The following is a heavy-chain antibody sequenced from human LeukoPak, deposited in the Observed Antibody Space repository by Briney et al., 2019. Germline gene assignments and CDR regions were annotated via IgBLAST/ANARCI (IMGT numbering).Heavy chain of an antibody. V-gene: IGHV1-8*01. CDR3: AKSGVATIEFDY. Sequence: ASVKVSCKASGYTFTSYDINWVRQATGQGREWMGWMNPNSGNTGYAQKFQGRVTMTRNTSISTAYMELSSLRSEDTAVYYCAKSGVATIEFDYWGQGTLVTVSS. CDR2: MNPNSGNT. D-gene: IGHD5-12*01. CDR1: GYTFTSYD. J-gene: IGHJ4*02.